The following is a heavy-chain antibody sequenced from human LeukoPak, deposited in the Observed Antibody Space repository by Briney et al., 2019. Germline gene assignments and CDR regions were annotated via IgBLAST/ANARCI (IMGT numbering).Heavy chain of an antibody. D-gene: IGHD5-18*01. J-gene: IGHJ4*02. V-gene: IGHV4-34*01. CDR2: INHSGST. CDR1: GGSFSGYY. CDR3: ARDTAMVKAIDY. Sequence: SETLSLTCAVYGGSFSGYYWSWIRQPPGKGLEWIGEINHSGSTNYNPSLKSRVTISVDTSKNQFSLQLNSVTPEDTAVYYCARDTAMVKAIDYWGQGTLVTVSS.